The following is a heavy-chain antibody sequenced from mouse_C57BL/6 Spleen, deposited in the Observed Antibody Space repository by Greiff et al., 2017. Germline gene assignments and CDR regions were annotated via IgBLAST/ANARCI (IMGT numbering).Heavy chain of an antibody. CDR2: ISSGGDYI. V-gene: IGHV5-9-1*02. CDR3: TRDLPYDGYFDY. Sequence: EVKLQESGEGLVKPGGSLKLSCAASGFTFSSYAMSWVRQTPEKRLEWVAYISSGGDYIYYADTVKGRFTISRDNARNTLYLQMSSLKSEDTAMYYCTRDLPYDGYFDYWGQGTTLTVSS. D-gene: IGHD2-3*01. J-gene: IGHJ2*01. CDR1: GFTFSSYA.